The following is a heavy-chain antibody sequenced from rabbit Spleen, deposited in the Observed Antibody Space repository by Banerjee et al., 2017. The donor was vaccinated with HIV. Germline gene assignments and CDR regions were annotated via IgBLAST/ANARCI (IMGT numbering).Heavy chain of an antibody. Sequence: QEQLVESGGGLVKPEGSLKLSCTASGFSFSNKAVMCWVRQAPGKGLEWISCIAGSSSGFTYSATWAKGRFTFSKTSSTTVTLQVTSLTAADTATYFCARDLTSVIGWNFAWWGPGTLVTVS. CDR1: GFSFSNKAV. J-gene: IGHJ4*01. D-gene: IGHD1-1*01. CDR3: ARDLTSVIGWNFAW. CDR2: IAGSSSGFT. V-gene: IGHV1S45*01.